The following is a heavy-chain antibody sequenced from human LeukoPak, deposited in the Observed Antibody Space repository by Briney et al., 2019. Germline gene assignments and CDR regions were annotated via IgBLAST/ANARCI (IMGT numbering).Heavy chain of an antibody. D-gene: IGHD3-16*02. J-gene: IGHJ4*02. CDR3: ARGTYDYVWGSYRYVFDY. CDR2: IYYSGST. V-gene: IGHV4-59*01. CDR1: GGSISSYY. Sequence: SETLSLTCTVSGGSISSYYWSWIRQPPGKGLEWIGYIYYSGSTNYNPSLKSRVTISVDTSKNQFSLTLSAVPAADTAVYHCARGTYDYVWGSYRYVFDYWGQGTLVTVSS.